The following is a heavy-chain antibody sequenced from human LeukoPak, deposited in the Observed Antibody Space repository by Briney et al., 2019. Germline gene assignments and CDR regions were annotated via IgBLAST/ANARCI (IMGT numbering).Heavy chain of an antibody. V-gene: IGHV3-23*01. J-gene: IGHJ4*02. CDR3: AKARLWLLRFGELDY. D-gene: IGHD3-10*01. CDR1: GFTFSSYA. CDR2: ISGSGGST. Sequence: GGSLRLSCAASGFTFSSYAMSWVRQAPGKGLEWVSAISGSGGSTYYADSVKGRFTISRDNSKNTLYLQMNSLRAEDTAVYYCAKARLWLLRFGELDYWGQGTLVTVSS.